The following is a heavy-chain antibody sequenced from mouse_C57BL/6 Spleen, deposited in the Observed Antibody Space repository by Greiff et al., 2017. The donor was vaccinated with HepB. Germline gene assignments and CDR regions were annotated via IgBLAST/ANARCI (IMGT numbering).Heavy chain of an antibody. CDR3: ARRGGNSYYFDY. V-gene: IGHV1-61*01. Sequence: VKLQQPGAELVRPGSSVKLSCKASGYTFTSYWMDWVKQRPGQGLEWIGNIYPSDSETHYNQKFKDKATLTVDKSSSTAYMQLSSLTSEDSAVYYCARRGGNSYYFDYWGQGTTLTVSS. J-gene: IGHJ2*01. D-gene: IGHD2-1*01. CDR1: GYTFTSYW. CDR2: IYPSDSET.